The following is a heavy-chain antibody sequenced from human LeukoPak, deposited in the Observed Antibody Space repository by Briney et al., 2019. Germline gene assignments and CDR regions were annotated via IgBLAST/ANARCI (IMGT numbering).Heavy chain of an antibody. J-gene: IGHJ6*02. Sequence: SETLSLTCAVYGGSFSGYYWSWIRQPPGKGLEWIGEINHCGSTNYNPSLKSRVTISVDTSKNQFSLKLSSVTAADTAVYYCAIAGKYYYYGMDVWGQGTTVTVSS. CDR1: GGSFSGYY. V-gene: IGHV4-34*01. CDR2: INHCGST. CDR3: AIAGKYYYYGMDV. D-gene: IGHD1-26*01.